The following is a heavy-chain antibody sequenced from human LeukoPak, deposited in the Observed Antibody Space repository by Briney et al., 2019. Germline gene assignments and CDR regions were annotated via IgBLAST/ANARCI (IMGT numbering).Heavy chain of an antibody. D-gene: IGHD5-18*01. Sequence: GSSVKVSCKASGGTFSSYAISWVRQAPGQGLEWMGGIIPIFGTANYAQKFQGRVTITTDESTSTAYMGLSSLRSEDTAVYYCARVGRGYSYGYFDYWGQGTLVTVSS. CDR1: GGTFSSYA. V-gene: IGHV1-69*05. J-gene: IGHJ4*02. CDR2: IIPIFGTA. CDR3: ARVGRGYSYGYFDY.